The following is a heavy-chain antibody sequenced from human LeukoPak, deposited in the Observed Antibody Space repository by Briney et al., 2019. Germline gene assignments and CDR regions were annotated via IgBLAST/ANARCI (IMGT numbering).Heavy chain of an antibody. CDR1: GGSISSYY. D-gene: IGHD3-22*01. V-gene: IGHV4-59*08. Sequence: PSETLSLTCTVSGGSISSYYWSWIRQSPGKGREWIGNIYYSGSTNYNPSLKSRVTISVDTSKNQFSLKVSSVTAADTAVYYCARRDSIGYYNYWGQGTLVTVSS. CDR2: IYYSGST. CDR3: ARRDSIGYYNY. J-gene: IGHJ4*02.